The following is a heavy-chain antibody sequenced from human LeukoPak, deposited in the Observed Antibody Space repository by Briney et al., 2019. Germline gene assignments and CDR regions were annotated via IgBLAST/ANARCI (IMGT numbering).Heavy chain of an antibody. CDR1: GFIFSSFA. J-gene: IGHJ4*02. V-gene: IGHV3-48*02. CDR3: ARDHNWGFDY. D-gene: IGHD7-27*01. Sequence: PGGSLRLSCAASGFIFSSFAMNWVRQAPGKGLEWVSYISPTYDIYYSDSVRGRFTISRDNAKNSLCLQMNSLRDEDTAVYYCARDHNWGFDYWGQGTLVAVSS. CDR2: ISPTYDI.